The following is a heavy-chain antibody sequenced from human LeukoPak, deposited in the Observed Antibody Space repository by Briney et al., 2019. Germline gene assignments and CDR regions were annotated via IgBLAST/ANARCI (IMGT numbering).Heavy chain of an antibody. CDR2: IYYSGST. CDR1: GGSISSSSYY. Sequence: PSETLSLTCTVSGGSISSSSYYWGWIRQPPGKGLEWIGSIYYSGSTYYNPSLKSRVTISVDTSKNQFSLKLSSVTAADTAVYYCARGTTRWYFDYWGQGTLVTVSS. D-gene: IGHD1-14*01. V-gene: IGHV4-39*07. CDR3: ARGTTRWYFDY. J-gene: IGHJ4*02.